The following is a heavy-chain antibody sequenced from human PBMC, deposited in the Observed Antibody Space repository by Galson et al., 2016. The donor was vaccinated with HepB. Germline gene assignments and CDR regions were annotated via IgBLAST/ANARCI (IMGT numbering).Heavy chain of an antibody. CDR3: ARDVTGSWYFNL. V-gene: IGHV4-59*01. CDR1: GVSISTSF. CDR2: VFDNGRV. D-gene: IGHD3-10*01. J-gene: IGHJ2*01. Sequence: SETLSLTCSVSGVSISTSFWNWIRQSPGKGLEWIGYVFDNGRVNYNPSLRSRINILLDTSTNHFSLKLTSVTAADTAIYYCARDVTGSWYFNLWGRGILVTVSA.